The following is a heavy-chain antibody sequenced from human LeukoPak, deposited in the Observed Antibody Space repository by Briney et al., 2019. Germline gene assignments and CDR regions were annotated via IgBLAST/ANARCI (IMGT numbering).Heavy chain of an antibody. J-gene: IGHJ4*02. Sequence: SQTLSLTCTVSGGSISSGGYYWSWIRQHPGKGLEWIGYIYYSGSTYYNPSLKSRVTISVDTSKNQFSLKLSSVTAADTAVYYCARYGPSYYYDSSGYYWDYWGQGTLVTDSS. D-gene: IGHD3-22*01. CDR2: IYYSGST. V-gene: IGHV4-31*03. CDR3: ARYGPSYYYDSSGYYWDY. CDR1: GGSISSGGYY.